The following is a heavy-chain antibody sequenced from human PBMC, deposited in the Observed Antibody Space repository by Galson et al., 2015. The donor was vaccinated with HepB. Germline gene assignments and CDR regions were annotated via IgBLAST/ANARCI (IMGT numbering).Heavy chain of an antibody. CDR2: ISWNRGTI. CDR3: AKDIGGEQWPTEIQYSFDSSGTFAI. J-gene: IGHJ3*02. V-gene: IGHV3-9*01. D-gene: IGHD3-22*01. Sequence: SLRLSCAASGFTFGDYAMHWVRQAPGKGLEWVSGISWNRGTIGYADSVKGRFTISRDYAKHSLFLQMNSLRAEDTALYYCAKDIGGEQWPTEIQYSFDSSGTFAIWGQGTMVTVSS. CDR1: GFTFGDYA.